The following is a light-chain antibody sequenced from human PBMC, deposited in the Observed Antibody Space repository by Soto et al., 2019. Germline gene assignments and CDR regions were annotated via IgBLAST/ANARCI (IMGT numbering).Light chain of an antibody. Sequence: QSVLTQPPSASGSPGQSVTISCTGTSSDVGGYNSVSWYQQHPGKAPKLMIYEVSKRPSGVPDRFSGSKSGNTASLTVSGLQAEDEADYYCSSYAGSTSDVFGSGTKLTVL. J-gene: IGLJ1*01. CDR3: SSYAGSTSDV. V-gene: IGLV2-8*01. CDR1: SSDVGGYNS. CDR2: EVS.